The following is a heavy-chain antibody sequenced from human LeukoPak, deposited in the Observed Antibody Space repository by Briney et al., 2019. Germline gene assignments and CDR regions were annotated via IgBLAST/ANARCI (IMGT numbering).Heavy chain of an antibody. CDR1: GGSISSYY. V-gene: IGHV4-59*08. J-gene: IGHJ4*02. Sequence: SETLSLTCTVSGGSISSYYWSWLRPPPGKGLEWIGYIYYSGSTNYNPSLKSRVTISVDTSKNQFSLKLSSVTAADTAVYYCARVVHKTSFDYWGQGTLVTVSS. CDR2: IYYSGST. D-gene: IGHD3-16*02. CDR3: ARVVHKTSFDY.